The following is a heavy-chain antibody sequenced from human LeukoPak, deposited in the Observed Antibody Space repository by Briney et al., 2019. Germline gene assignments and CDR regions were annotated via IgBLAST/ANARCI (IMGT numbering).Heavy chain of an antibody. Sequence: ASVKVSCKASGYTFTGYYMHWVRQAPGQGLEWMGWINPNSGGTNYAQKFQGRVTMTRDTSISTAYMELSRLRSDDTAVYYCARGAPHYDSLTGYYFDKGGSDYWGQGTLVTVSS. CDR3: ARGAPHYDSLTGYYFDKGGSDY. CDR2: INPNSGGT. J-gene: IGHJ4*02. V-gene: IGHV1-2*02. D-gene: IGHD3-9*01. CDR1: GYTFTGYY.